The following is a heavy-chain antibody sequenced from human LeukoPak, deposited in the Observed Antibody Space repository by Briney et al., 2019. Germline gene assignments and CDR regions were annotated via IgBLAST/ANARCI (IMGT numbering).Heavy chain of an antibody. J-gene: IGHJ5*02. CDR2: IYTSGST. CDR3: ARGATYYYGSGSFNWFDP. Sequence: SESLSLTCTVSGGAISSYYWSWIRQPAGKGLECIGRIYTSGSTNYNPSLKSRVTMSVDTSKNQFSLKLSSVTAADTAVYYCARGATYYYGSGSFNWFDPWGQGTLVTVSS. D-gene: IGHD3-10*01. V-gene: IGHV4-4*07. CDR1: GGAISSYY.